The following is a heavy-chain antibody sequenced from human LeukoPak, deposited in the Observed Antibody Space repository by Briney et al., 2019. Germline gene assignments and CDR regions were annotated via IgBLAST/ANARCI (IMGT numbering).Heavy chain of an antibody. D-gene: IGHD1-1*01. CDR1: GFTFSSYA. CDR2: LTHTAGDS. Sequence: PGGSLRLSCVASGFTFSSYAMTWVRHAPGKGLEWPALLTHTAGDSYYADSVKGRFAISRDNSKNTLYLEKNDLRAEDTALYFCGKDKTTYNWWEVIESWGQGALVTVSS. CDR3: GKDKTTYNWWEVIES. J-gene: IGHJ4*02. V-gene: IGHV3-23*01.